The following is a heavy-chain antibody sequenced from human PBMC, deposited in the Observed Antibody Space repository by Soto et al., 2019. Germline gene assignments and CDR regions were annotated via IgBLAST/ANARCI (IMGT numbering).Heavy chain of an antibody. D-gene: IGHD3-3*01. CDR3: AKAIKIFEYYYGVDV. CDR1: GFTLSSYG. J-gene: IGHJ6*02. V-gene: IGHV3-30*18. Sequence: LRLSCAASGFTLSSYGMHWVRQAPGKGLEWVAVISYDGINKYYADSVKGRFTISRDNSKNTLSLQMNSLRAEDTAVYYCAKAIKIFEYYYGVDVWGQGTTVTVSS. CDR2: ISYDGINK.